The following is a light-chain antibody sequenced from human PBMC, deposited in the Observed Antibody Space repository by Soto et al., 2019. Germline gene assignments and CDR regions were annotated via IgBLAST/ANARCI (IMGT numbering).Light chain of an antibody. J-gene: IGLJ2*01. CDR1: SGHSTYI. V-gene: IGLV4-60*01. CDR2: LEGSGSY. Sequence: QSVLTQSSSASASLGSSVKLTCTLSSGHSTYIIAWHQQQPGKAPRYLMKLEGSGSYNKGSGIPDRFSGSSSGADRYLTIFNLQLEDEADYYCKPWDTNGVVFGGGTKLTVL. CDR3: KPWDTNGVV.